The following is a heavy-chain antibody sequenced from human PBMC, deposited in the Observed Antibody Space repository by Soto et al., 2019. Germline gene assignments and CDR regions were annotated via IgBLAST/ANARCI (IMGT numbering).Heavy chain of an antibody. CDR1: GFTFSSYA. D-gene: IGHD6-13*01. Sequence: GGSLRLSCAASGFTFSSYAMSWVRQAPGKGLEWVSVISDSGGSTHYADSVKGRFTISRDNSKNALYLQMNSLRAEDTAVYFCAKGRTAGVPYYHYYGIDVWGQGTTVTVSS. CDR2: ISDSGGST. V-gene: IGHV3-23*01. J-gene: IGHJ6*02. CDR3: AKGRTAGVPYYHYYGIDV.